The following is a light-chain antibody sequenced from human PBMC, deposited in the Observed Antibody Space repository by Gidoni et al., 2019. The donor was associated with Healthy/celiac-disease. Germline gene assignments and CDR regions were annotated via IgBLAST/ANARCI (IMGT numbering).Light chain of an antibody. CDR3: QQNDNETIYT. V-gene: IGKV1-33*01. CDR1: QDITNY. CDR2: YAS. Sequence: DIRMTQSPSSLSASVGDRVTITCQASQDITNYLNWYQQKPGKAPKLLIYYASNLETWVPSRFSGSGSGTDFTFIISSLQSEDSATYYCQQNDNETIYTFGQGTKLEIK. J-gene: IGKJ2*01.